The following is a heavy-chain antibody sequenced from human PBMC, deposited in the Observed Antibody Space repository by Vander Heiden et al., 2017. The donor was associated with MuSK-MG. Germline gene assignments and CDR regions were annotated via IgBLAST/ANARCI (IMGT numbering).Heavy chain of an antibody. V-gene: IGHV1-46*01. Sequence: QVQLVQSGAEVKKPGASVKVSCKASGYTFTSYYLHWVRQAPGQGLEWMGIINPSGGSTSYAQKFQGRVTMTRDTSTSTVYMELSSLRSEDTAVYYCARDGVVVAATSYYDYYYYMDVWGKGTTVTVSS. CDR2: INPSGGST. J-gene: IGHJ6*03. D-gene: IGHD2-15*01. CDR1: GYTFTSYY. CDR3: ARDGVVVAATSYYDYYYYMDV.